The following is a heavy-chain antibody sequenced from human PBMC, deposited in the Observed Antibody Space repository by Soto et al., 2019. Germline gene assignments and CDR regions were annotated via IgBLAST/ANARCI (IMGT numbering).Heavy chain of an antibody. CDR3: ARNYNGSYGYFDS. CDR2: IFYSGYA. V-gene: IGHV4-28*01. Sequence: KTSETLSLTCTVSGYSIRNHNWWGWFRQPPGKGLEWIGYIFYSGYAEYNPSLRSRVTMSVDTPKSHFSLKLSSVTAVDTAVYYCARNYNGSYGYFDSWGQGTLVTVSS. D-gene: IGHD1-26*01. CDR1: GYSIRNHNW. J-gene: IGHJ4*02.